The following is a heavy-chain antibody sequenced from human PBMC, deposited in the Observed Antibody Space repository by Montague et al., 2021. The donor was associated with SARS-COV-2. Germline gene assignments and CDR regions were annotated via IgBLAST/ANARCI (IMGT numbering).Heavy chain of an antibody. V-gene: IGHV4-34*01. D-gene: IGHD2-2*01. Sequence: SETLSLTCAVYGGSFSGYYWSWIRQPPGKGLGWIGEINHSGSTNYNPSLKSRVTISVDTSKNQFSLKLSSVTAAGTAVYYCTREGYQVLWSDYYYYGMDVWGQGTTVTVSS. CDR2: INHSGST. J-gene: IGHJ6*02. CDR3: TREGYQVLWSDYYYYGMDV. CDR1: GGSFSGYY.